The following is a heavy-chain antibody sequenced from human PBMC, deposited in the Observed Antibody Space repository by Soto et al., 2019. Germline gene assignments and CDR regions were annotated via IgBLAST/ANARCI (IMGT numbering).Heavy chain of an antibody. D-gene: IGHD6-13*01. CDR2: ISYDGSNK. J-gene: IGHJ6*02. CDR3: EKASAAADPYGMDV. Sequence: QPGGSLRLSCAASGFTFSSYGMHWVRQALGKGLEWVAVISYDGSNKYYADSVKGRFTISRDNSKNTLYMQMNSLRAEDTAVYYCEKASAAADPYGMDVWGQGNTVTVSS. CDR1: GFTFSSYG. V-gene: IGHV3-30*18.